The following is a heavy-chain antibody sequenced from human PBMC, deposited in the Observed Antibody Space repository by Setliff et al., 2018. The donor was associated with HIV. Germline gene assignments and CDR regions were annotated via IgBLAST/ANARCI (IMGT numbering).Heavy chain of an antibody. D-gene: IGHD6-13*01. CDR3: ARDSSTWYLNGDDWFDP. CDR1: GGSISNYY. Sequence: SETLSLTCTVSGGSISNYYWSWIRQPAEKGLEWIGRIYSSGRTNYNPSLKSRVTMSLDTSKNQFFLKLSSVTAADTAFYYCARDSSTWYLNGDDWFDPWGQGTLVTVSS. J-gene: IGHJ5*02. V-gene: IGHV4-4*07. CDR2: IYSSGRT.